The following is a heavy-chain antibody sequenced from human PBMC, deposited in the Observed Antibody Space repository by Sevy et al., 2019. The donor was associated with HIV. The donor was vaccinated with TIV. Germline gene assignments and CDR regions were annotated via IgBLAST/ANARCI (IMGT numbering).Heavy chain of an antibody. V-gene: IGHV4-30-2*01. CDR2: IYHSGST. Sequence: SETLSLTCAVSGGSISSGGYSWSWIRQPPGKGLEWIGYIYHSGSTYYNPSLKSRVTISVDRSKTQFSLKLSSVTAADTAVYYCARALVMYYYDSSGWGWFDPWGQGTLVTVSS. D-gene: IGHD3-22*01. J-gene: IGHJ5*02. CDR1: GGSISSGGYS. CDR3: ARALVMYYYDSSGWGWFDP.